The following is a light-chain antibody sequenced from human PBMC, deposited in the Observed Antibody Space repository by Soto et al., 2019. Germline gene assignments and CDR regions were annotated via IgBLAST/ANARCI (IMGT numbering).Light chain of an antibody. J-gene: IGLJ1*01. V-gene: IGLV2-14*01. CDR2: DVS. CDR3: SSYTSTTSYV. Sequence: QSALTQPASVSGSPGQSITISCTGNSSDVGGYKYVSWYQQHPGKAPKLMIFDVSHRPSGVSNRFSGSKSGNTASLTISGLQAEDEADYYCSSYTSTTSYVFGTGTKLTVL. CDR1: SSDVGGYKY.